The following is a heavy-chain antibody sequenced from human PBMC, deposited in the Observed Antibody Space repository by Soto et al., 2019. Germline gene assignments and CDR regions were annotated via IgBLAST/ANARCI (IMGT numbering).Heavy chain of an antibody. V-gene: IGHV3-23*01. CDR1: GFTFSSYA. Sequence: GGSLRLSCAASGFTFSSYAMSWVRQAPGKGLEWVSSISRSDDGPYYADSVKGRFTISRDNSKNTLYLQMNSLRAEDTAVYYCARSAYYDFWSGSGGPFDYWGQGTLVTVSS. J-gene: IGHJ4*02. CDR2: ISRSDDGP. D-gene: IGHD3-3*01. CDR3: ARSAYYDFWSGSGGPFDY.